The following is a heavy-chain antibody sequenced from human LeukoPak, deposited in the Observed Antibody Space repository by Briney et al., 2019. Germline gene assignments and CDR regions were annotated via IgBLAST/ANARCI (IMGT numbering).Heavy chain of an antibody. V-gene: IGHV3-23*03. CDR3: VKDMTYGDGKWEFDL. D-gene: IGHD2-21*02. Sequence: PGGSLRLSCVAARLFLTSYATSWVRLTPGKGLQWVAGVYADGSVTQYEDAVKGRFTISRDTSKNTLYLQMNSLRDDDTALYYCVKDMTYGDGKWEFDLWGQGTPVTVSS. CDR1: RLFLTSYA. CDR2: VYADGSVT. J-gene: IGHJ5*02.